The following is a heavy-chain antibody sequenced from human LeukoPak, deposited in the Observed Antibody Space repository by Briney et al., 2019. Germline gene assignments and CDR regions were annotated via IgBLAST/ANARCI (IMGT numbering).Heavy chain of an antibody. CDR2: ISSSSSYI. CDR1: GFTFSSYS. D-gene: IGHD3-10*01. V-gene: IGHV3-21*01. CDR3: ARDHHASGSYPNP. Sequence: GGSLRLSCAASGFTFSSYSMNWVRQAPGKGLEWVSSISSSSSYIYYADSVKGRFTISRDNAKNSLYLQMNSLRAEDTAVYYCARDHHASGSYPNPWGQGTLVTVSS. J-gene: IGHJ5*02.